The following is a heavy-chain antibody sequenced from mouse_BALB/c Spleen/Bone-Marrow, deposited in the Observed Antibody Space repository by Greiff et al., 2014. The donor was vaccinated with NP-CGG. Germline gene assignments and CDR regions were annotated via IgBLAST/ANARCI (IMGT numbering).Heavy chain of an antibody. CDR3: ARRGVITTVVSTDYAMDY. V-gene: IGHV5-6-5*01. D-gene: IGHD1-1*01. CDR2: ISSGGRT. J-gene: IGHJ4*01. CDR1: GFTFSTYA. Sequence: EVMLVESGGGLVKPGGSLKLSCVASGFTFSTYAMSWVRQTPEKRLDWVASISSGGRTYYPDSVKDRFTISRDNARNILYLQMSSLRSEDTAMYYCARRGVITTVVSTDYAMDYWGQGTSVTVSS.